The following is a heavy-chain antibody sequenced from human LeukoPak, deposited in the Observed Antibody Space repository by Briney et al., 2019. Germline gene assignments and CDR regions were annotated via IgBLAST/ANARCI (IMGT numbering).Heavy chain of an antibody. Sequence: PGGSLRLSCAASGFTFSGSAMHWVRQASGKGLEWVGRIRSKANSYATAYAASVKGRFTISRGDSKNTAYLQMNSLKTEDSAVYYSTRLVYPWWGQGTLVTVSS. V-gene: IGHV3-73*01. J-gene: IGHJ4*02. CDR3: TRLVYPW. CDR2: IRSKANSYAT. D-gene: IGHD1-14*01. CDR1: GFTFSGSA.